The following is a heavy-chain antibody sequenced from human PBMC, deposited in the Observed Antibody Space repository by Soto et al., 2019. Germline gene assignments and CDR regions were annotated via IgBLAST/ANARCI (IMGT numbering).Heavy chain of an antibody. D-gene: IGHD2-8*02. Sequence: PSETLSLTCAVSCASIGSGVWWSWVRQPPVKGLECIAEIFHDGNTNYSPSLKSRVTISVDKSQNQFSLNVYSVTAADTAVYYCARHEGWTGPDQWGQGTLVTVSS. CDR2: IFHDGNT. CDR1: CASIGSGVW. V-gene: IGHV4-4*02. J-gene: IGHJ4*02. CDR3: ARHEGWTGPDQ.